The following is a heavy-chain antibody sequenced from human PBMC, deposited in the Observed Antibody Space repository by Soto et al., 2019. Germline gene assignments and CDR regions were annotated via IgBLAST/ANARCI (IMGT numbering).Heavy chain of an antibody. D-gene: IGHD3-16*02. V-gene: IGHV3-7*01. CDR3: VRIGVWGTKRYWSDY. J-gene: IGHJ4*02. Sequence: GGSLRLSCAASGFTFSTYWMSWVRQAPGKGLEWVANIKGDGSEKYYVDPVKGRFTISRDNAKNSLYLQMNSLRVEDTAVYYCVRIGVWGTKRYWSDYWGQGTLVTVSS. CDR1: GFTFSTYW. CDR2: IKGDGSEK.